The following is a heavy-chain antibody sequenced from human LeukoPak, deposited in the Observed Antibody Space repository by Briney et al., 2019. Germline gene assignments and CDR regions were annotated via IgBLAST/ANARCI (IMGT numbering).Heavy chain of an antibody. J-gene: IGHJ4*02. CDR1: GYTFTNYG. CDR2: ISAYNGNT. CDR3: ARTVTTSSYYFDY. Sequence: ASVKVSCKSSGYTFTNYGITWVRQAPGQGLEWMGWISAYNGNTNYAQKFQGRVTMTTDTSTSTAYMEVRSLRSDDTAMYYCARTVTTSSYYFDYWGQGTLVTVSS. D-gene: IGHD4-17*01. V-gene: IGHV1-18*01.